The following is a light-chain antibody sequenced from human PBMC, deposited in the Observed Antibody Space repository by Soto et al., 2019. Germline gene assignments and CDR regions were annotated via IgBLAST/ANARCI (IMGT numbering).Light chain of an antibody. V-gene: IGLV2-14*01. J-gene: IGLJ2*01. CDR2: DVS. CDR3: SSYTSSISGVL. Sequence: QSALTQPASVSGSPGQSITISCTGTSSDVGGYNYVSWYQQHPGKAPKLMIHDVSNRPSGVSNRFSGSKSGNTASLTISGLQAEDEADYYCSSYTSSISGVLFGRGTKLTVL. CDR1: SSDVGGYNY.